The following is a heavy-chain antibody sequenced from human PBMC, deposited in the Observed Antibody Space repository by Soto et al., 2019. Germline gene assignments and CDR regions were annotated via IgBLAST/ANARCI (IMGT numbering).Heavy chain of an antibody. CDR1: GGSISRYY. V-gene: IGHV4-59*01. CDR3: ARVWGYYFDY. D-gene: IGHD3-10*01. Sequence: ESLSLTCTVSGGSISRYYWSWIRQPPGKGLEWIGYIYYSGSTNYNPSLKSRVTISVDTSKNQFSLKLSSVTAADTAVYYCARVWGYYFDYWGQGTLVTVSS. J-gene: IGHJ4*02. CDR2: IYYSGST.